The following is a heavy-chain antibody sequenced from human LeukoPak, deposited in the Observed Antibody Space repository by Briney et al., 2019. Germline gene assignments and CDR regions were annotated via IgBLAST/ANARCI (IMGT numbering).Heavy chain of an antibody. Sequence: PSETLSLTCTVSGGSISSYYWSWIRQPPGKGLEWIAYIYNSGSTNYNPSLRSRVTISVDTSKNQFSLKLSSVTAADTAVYFCARGVRAGGYPYFDAWGQGTLVSVSS. J-gene: IGHJ4*02. D-gene: IGHD5-12*01. CDR1: GGSISSYY. CDR2: IYNSGST. V-gene: IGHV4-59*01. CDR3: ARGVRAGGYPYFDA.